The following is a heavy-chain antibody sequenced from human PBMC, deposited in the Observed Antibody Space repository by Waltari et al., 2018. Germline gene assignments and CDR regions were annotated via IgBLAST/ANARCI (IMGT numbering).Heavy chain of an antibody. CDR2: ISKEGGIT. J-gene: IGHJ4*02. D-gene: IGHD1-1*01. CDR3: ASQRGVPSY. Sequence: EVQLVESGGGLVQPGGSLRLSCAASGFTFGNYWRYWVRLAPGKGLVWVSLISKEGGITSNADSVKGRFTISRDNAQNTLYLQMNRLGAEDTAVYYCASQRGVPSYWGQGTLVTVSS. V-gene: IGHV3-74*01. CDR1: GFTFGNYW.